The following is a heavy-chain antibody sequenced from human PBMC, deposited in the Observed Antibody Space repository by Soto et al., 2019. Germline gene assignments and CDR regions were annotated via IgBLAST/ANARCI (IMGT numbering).Heavy chain of an antibody. J-gene: IGHJ5*01. V-gene: IGHV1-3*01. D-gene: IGHD6-13*01. CDR3: ARDQQFRNWFDS. Sequence: ASVKVSCKASGYTFSRYAIHWVRQAPGQRLEWMGWINAGNGNTKYSQKFEGRVTLTTDTSANTVYMELSSLRFEDTALYCCARDQQFRNWFDSWGQGTLVTVSS. CDR1: GYTFSRYA. CDR2: INAGNGNT.